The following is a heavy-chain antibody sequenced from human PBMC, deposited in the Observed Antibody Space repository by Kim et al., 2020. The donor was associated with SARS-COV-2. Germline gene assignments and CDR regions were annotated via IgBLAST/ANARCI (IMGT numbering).Heavy chain of an antibody. CDR3: LGGGYSVY. V-gene: IGHV1-3*01. Sequence: ASVKVSCKTSGYFFTRDSIHWVRQAPGQGLEWMGGIDCGNGNTIYSQKLQGRVTFTTDTSASTAYMELSFLRSDDTAVYYCLGGGYSVYYGRGALVTASS. J-gene: IGHJ4*01. D-gene: IGHD2-21*02. CDR2: IDCGNGNT. CDR1: GYFFTRDS.